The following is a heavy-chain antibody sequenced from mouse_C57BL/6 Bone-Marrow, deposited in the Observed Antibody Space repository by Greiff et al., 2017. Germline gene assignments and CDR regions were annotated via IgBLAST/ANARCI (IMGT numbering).Heavy chain of an antibody. CDR3: ARGGYGPYYAMDY. CDR2: ISNLAYSI. CDR1: GFTFSDYG. D-gene: IGHD2-2*01. Sequence: DVMLVESGGGLVQPGGSLKLSCAASGFTFSDYGMAWGRQAPRKGPEWVAFISNLAYSIYYADTVTGRFTISRENAKNTLYLEMSSLRSEDTAMYYCARGGYGPYYAMDYWGQGTSVTVSS. J-gene: IGHJ4*01. V-gene: IGHV5-15*04.